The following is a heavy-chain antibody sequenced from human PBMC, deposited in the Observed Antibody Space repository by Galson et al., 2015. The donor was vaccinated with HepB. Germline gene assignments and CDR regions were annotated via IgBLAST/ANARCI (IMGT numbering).Heavy chain of an antibody. V-gene: IGHV1-69*13. CDR1: GGTFSSYA. J-gene: IGHJ3*02. D-gene: IGHD2-2*01. CDR2: IIPIFGTA. Sequence: SVKVSCKASGGTFSSYAISWVRQAPGQGLEWMGGIIPIFGTANYAQKFQGRVTITADESTSTAYMELSSLRSEDTAVYYCARNPLTCSSTSCHGGAFDIWGQGTMVTVSS. CDR3: ARNPLTCSSTSCHGGAFDI.